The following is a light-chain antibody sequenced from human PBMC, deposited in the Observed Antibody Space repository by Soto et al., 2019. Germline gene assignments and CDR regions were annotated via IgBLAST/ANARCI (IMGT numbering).Light chain of an antibody. CDR2: SND. Sequence: QSVLTQPPSASGTPGQRVTISCSGRNANIGSNFVCWYQQLPGTAPKPLIYSNDQRPSGVPDRFSGSKSGTSASLAISGLRSEDEADYYCVAWDDSLSGLVFGTGTKVTVL. CDR1: NANIGSNF. CDR3: VAWDDSLSGLV. J-gene: IGLJ1*01. V-gene: IGLV1-47*02.